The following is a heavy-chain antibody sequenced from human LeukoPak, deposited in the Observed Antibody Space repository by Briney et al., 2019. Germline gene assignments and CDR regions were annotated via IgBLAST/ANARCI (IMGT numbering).Heavy chain of an antibody. CDR2: VVGGGAT. D-gene: IGHD2-15*01. V-gene: IGHV3-23*01. CDR3: AKYGVVLPPGSHIPPWFDP. J-gene: IGHJ5*02. Sequence: PGGSLRLSCAASGFTFSSYAMTWVRQAPGKGLEWVSTVVGGGATFYADSVKGRFTISRDNSKNTLYLQMNSLRGDDTAVYYCAKYGVVLPPGSHIPPWFDPWGQGSLVTVSS. CDR1: GFTFSSYA.